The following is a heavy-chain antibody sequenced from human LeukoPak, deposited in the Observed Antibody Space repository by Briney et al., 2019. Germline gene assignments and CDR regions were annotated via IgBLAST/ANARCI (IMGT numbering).Heavy chain of an antibody. CDR2: IIPIFGTA. CDR1: GGTFSSYA. J-gene: IGHJ5*02. D-gene: IGHD5-12*01. V-gene: IGHV1-69*05. Sequence: ASVKVSCKASGGTFSSYAISWVRQAPGQGLEWMGRIIPIFGTANYAQKFQGRVTITTDESTSTANMELSSLRSEDTAVYYCALDIVATIGQYNWFDPWGQGTLVTVSS. CDR3: ALDIVATIGQYNWFDP.